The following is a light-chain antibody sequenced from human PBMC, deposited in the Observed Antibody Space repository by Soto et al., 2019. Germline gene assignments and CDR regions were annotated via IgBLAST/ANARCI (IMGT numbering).Light chain of an antibody. CDR3: CSYAVTYALWV. V-gene: IGLV2-11*01. CDR2: AVT. J-gene: IGLJ3*02. Sequence: QSALTQPRSVSGSPGQSVTISCTGTSSDVGGYNYVSWYQHHPGNAPKLMISAVTQRPSGVPDRFSGSKSGNTASLTISGLQAEDEAYYYCCSYAVTYALWVFGGGTKLTVL. CDR1: SSDVGGYNY.